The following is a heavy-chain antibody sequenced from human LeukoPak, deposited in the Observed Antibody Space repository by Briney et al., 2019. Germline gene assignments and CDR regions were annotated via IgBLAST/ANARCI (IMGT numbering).Heavy chain of an antibody. CDR1: GFTVSRKY. CDR2: IYSGGST. V-gene: IGHV3-66*02. Sequence: PGGSLRLSCAVSGFTVSRKYMSWVRQAPGKGLEWVSVIYSGGSTYYADSVKGRFTMSRDNSKNTLFLQMNSLRAEDTAVYYCAKDKTTVVTKPRNYFDYWGQGTLVTVSS. CDR3: AKDKTTVVTKPRNYFDY. D-gene: IGHD4-23*01. J-gene: IGHJ4*02.